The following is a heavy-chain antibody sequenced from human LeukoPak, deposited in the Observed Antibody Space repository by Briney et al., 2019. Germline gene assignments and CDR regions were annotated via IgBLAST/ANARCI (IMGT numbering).Heavy chain of an antibody. J-gene: IGHJ4*02. Sequence: GGSLRLSCAASGFTFSSYWMSWVRQAPGKGLEWVANIKQGGSERYYVDSVKGRFTISRDNAKNSLYLQMNSLRAEDTAVYYCARLDTIFGVVTPFDYWGQGTLVTVSS. CDR2: IKQGGSER. V-gene: IGHV3-7*01. D-gene: IGHD3-3*01. CDR1: GFTFSSYW. CDR3: ARLDTIFGVVTPFDY.